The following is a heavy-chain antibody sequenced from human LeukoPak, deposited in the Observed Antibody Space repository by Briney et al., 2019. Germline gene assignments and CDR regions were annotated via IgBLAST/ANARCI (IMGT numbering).Heavy chain of an antibody. D-gene: IGHD6-13*01. CDR3: ATRATAGPW. CDR1: GASITSTYW. V-gene: IGHV4-4*02. Sequence: SGTLSLTCAVSGASITSTYWSTWVCQPPGKGLEWIGEIHDSGSTNYNPSLKSRVTMSVDKSKNQFSLNLTSVTAADTAVYYCATRATAGPWWGQGTLVTVSS. CDR2: IHDSGST. J-gene: IGHJ4*02.